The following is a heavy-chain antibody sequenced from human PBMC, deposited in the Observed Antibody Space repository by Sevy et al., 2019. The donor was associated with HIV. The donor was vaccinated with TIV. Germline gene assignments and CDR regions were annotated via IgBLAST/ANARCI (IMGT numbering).Heavy chain of an antibody. CDR3: AKDINRGCDGVNCYSYYYYFYGLDV. CDR1: GFPFNDHA. V-gene: IGHV3-9*01. Sequence: GGSLRLSCAASGFPFNDHAMHWVRQVPGKGLEWVSGVSWNSRYIGYADSVKGRFTISRDNARHFLYLEMNSLRTEDTALYYCAKDINRGCDGVNCYSYYYYFYGLDVWGQGTTVTVSS. D-gene: IGHD2-21*01. CDR2: VSWNSRYI. J-gene: IGHJ6*02.